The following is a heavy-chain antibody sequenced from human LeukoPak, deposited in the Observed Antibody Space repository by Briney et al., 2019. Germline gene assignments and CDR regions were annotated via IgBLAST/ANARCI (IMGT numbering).Heavy chain of an antibody. J-gene: IGHJ4*02. CDR2: LSSSGNTI. V-gene: IGHV3-11*01. CDR1: GFTFSDYY. D-gene: IGHD3-10*01. CDR3: ARKIYGSENYIDY. Sequence: GSLRLSCAASGFTFSDYYINWIRQAPGMGLEWVAYLSSSGNTIYYVDSVKGRFTISRDNAKKSVHLQMNSLRPEDTAVYYCARKIYGSENYIDYWGQGTLVTVSS.